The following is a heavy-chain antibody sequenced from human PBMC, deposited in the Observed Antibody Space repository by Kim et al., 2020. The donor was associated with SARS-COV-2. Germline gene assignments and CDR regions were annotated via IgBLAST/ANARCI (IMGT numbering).Heavy chain of an antibody. D-gene: IGHD2-15*01. CDR1: GFTFSSYA. Sequence: GGSLRLSCAASGFTFSSYAMHWVRQAPGKGLEWVAGISYDGSNKYYADSVKGRFTISRDNSKNTLYLQMNSLRAEDTAVYYCARPLGGSYYGAFDIWGQGTMPTLSS. J-gene: IGHJ3*02. V-gene: IGHV3-30*04. CDR3: ARPLGGSYYGAFDI. CDR2: ISYDGSNK.